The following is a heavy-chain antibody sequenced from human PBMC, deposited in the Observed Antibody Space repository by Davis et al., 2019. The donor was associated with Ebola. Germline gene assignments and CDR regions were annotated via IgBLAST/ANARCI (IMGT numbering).Heavy chain of an antibody. V-gene: IGHV1-58*02. J-gene: IGHJ3*02. D-gene: IGHD6-13*01. Sequence: AASVKVSCKASGFTFTNYGITWVRQARGQRLEWIGWIVVCSGNTNYAQKFQERVTITRDMSTSTAYMELSSLRSEDTAVYYCAADTIAAAGTLGAFDIWGQGTMVTVSS. CDR3: AADTIAAAGTLGAFDI. CDR2: IVVCSGNT. CDR1: GFTFTNYG.